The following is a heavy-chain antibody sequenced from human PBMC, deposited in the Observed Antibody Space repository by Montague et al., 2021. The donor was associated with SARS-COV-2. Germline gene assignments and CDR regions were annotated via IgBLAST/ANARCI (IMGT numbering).Heavy chain of an antibody. J-gene: IGHJ3*02. Sequence: SETLSLTCTVSGGSISSSSYYWGWIRQPPGKGLEWIGSIYYSGSTYYNPSLKSRVTISVDTSKNQFSLKLSSVTAADTAVYYCARRERLLWVGELFFAFDIWGQGTMVTVSS. CDR1: GGSISSSSYY. CDR2: IYYSGST. CDR3: ARRERLLWVGELFFAFDI. D-gene: IGHD3-10*01. V-gene: IGHV4-39*01.